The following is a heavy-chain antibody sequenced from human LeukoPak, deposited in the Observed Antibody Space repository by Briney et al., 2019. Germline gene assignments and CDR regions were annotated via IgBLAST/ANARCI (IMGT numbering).Heavy chain of an antibody. CDR1: GGTFSSYA. Sequence: ASVKVSCKASGGTFSSYAISWVRQAPGQGLEWMGWINPNSGGTNYAQKFQGRVTMTRDTSISTAYMELSRLRSDDTAVYYCARVLRYFDWLLYWGQGTLVTVSS. CDR2: INPNSGGT. J-gene: IGHJ4*02. V-gene: IGHV1-2*02. D-gene: IGHD3-9*01. CDR3: ARVLRYFDWLLY.